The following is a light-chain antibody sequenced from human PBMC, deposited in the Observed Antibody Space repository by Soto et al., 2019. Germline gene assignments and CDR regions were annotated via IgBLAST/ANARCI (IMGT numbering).Light chain of an antibody. CDR2: DSF. V-gene: IGKV3-20*01. J-gene: IGKJ1*01. Sequence: ENVLTQFPGTLSLSPGQRVTLSCRASQSVNSVYIAWYQQKPGQPPRLLIFDSFKRATGVPDRFSGSGSGTEFSLTISRLQPDDFALYFCQQFETSPWTFGQGTRIEIK. CDR1: QSVNSVY. CDR3: QQFETSPWT.